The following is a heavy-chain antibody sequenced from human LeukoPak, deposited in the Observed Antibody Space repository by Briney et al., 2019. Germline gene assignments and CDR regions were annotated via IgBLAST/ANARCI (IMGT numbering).Heavy chain of an antibody. J-gene: IGHJ4*02. V-gene: IGHV3-66*02. Sequence: PGGSLRLSCAASGFTVSSNYMSWVRQAPGKGLEWVSVVYSGGSTYYTDSVKGRFTISRDNSKNTLYLQMNSLRAEDTAVYYCARAEGLGNYYFGHWGQGTLVTVSS. CDR3: ARAEGLGNYYFGH. CDR1: GFTVSSNY. D-gene: IGHD7-27*01. CDR2: VYSGGST.